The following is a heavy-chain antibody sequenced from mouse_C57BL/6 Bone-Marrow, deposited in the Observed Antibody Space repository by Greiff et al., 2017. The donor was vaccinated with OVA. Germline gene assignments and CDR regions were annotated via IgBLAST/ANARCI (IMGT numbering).Heavy chain of an antibody. CDR2: IDPSDSET. J-gene: IGHJ3*01. CDR3: ARGWTWNYSNYVAWFAY. Sequence: QVQLQQPGAELVRPGSSVKLSCKASGYTFTSYWMHWVKQRPIQGLEWIGNIDPSDSETHYNQKFKDKATLTVDKSSSTAYMQLSSLTSEDSAVYYCARGWTWNYSNYVAWFAYGGQGTLVTVSA. D-gene: IGHD2-5*01. V-gene: IGHV1-52*01. CDR1: GYTFTSYW.